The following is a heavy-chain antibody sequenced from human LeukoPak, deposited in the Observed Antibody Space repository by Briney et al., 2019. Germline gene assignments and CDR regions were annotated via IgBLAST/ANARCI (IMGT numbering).Heavy chain of an antibody. CDR1: GYTFTSYA. V-gene: IGHV1-8*02. CDR2: MNPNSGNT. J-gene: IGHJ4*02. CDR3: ARAKKRITIFGVVIMTHFDY. Sequence: ASVKVSCKASGYTFTSYAMNWVRQATGQGLEWMGWMNPNSGNTGYAQKFQGRVTMTRNTSISTAYMELSSLRSEDTAVYYCARAKKRITIFGVVIMTHFDYWGQGTLVTVSS. D-gene: IGHD3-3*01.